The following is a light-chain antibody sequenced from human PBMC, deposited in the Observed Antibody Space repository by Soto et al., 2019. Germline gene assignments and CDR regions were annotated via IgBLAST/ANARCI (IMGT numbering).Light chain of an antibody. CDR3: QQYGSSPPWT. Sequence: EIVYTQSPGTLNLSPAQRATLSSRASQSVSSCYLAWYQQKPGQAPRLLIYGASSRATGIPDRFSGSVSGTGFTLTISRLEPEDFAVYYCQQYGSSPPWTFGQGTKV. J-gene: IGKJ1*01. CDR1: QSVSSCY. V-gene: IGKV3-20*01. CDR2: GAS.